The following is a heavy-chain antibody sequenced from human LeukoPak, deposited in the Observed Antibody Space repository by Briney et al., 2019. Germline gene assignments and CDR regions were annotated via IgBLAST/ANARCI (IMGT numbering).Heavy chain of an antibody. Sequence: PSETLSLSCTVSGGSLTNYHWSWIRQPPGKGPEWIGSIYYSGSTNYNPALKSRLTISIDTSKKQFSLKLSSVTAADTAVYYCARHAGTYYGRVAHFDDWGQGTLVTVSS. CDR3: ARHAGTYYGRVAHFDD. J-gene: IGHJ4*02. D-gene: IGHD3-3*01. CDR2: IYYSGST. V-gene: IGHV4-59*08. CDR1: GGSLTNYH.